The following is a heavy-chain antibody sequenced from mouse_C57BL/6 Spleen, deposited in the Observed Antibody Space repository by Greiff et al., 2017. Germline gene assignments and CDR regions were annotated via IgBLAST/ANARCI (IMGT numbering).Heavy chain of an antibody. J-gene: IGHJ4*01. CDR2: ISSGSSTI. CDR3: ARDYSNPYYYAMDY. CDR1: GFTFSDYG. V-gene: IGHV5-17*01. D-gene: IGHD2-5*01. Sequence: EVHLVESGGGLVKPGGSLKLSCAASGFTFSDYGMHWVRQAPEKGLEWVAYISSGSSTIYYADTVKGRFTISRDNAKNTLFLQMTSLRSEDTAMYYCARDYSNPYYYAMDYWGQGTSVTVSS.